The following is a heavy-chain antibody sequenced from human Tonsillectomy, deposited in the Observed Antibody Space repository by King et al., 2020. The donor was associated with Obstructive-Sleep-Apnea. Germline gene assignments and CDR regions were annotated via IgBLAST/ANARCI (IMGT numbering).Heavy chain of an antibody. CDR1: GGSISSTNW. CDR2: IYHSGST. J-gene: IGHJ6*02. CDR3: ARDGDYGSTHANEHFYYYSGMDV. Sequence: MQLQESGPGLVKPSGTLSLTCAVSGGSISSTNWWSWVRQPPGKGLEWIGEIYHSGSTNYNPSLKSRVTISVDKSKNQFSLNLRSVTAADTAVYYCARDGDYGSTHANEHFYYYSGMDVWGQGTTVIVSS. V-gene: IGHV4-4*02. D-gene: IGHD3-10*01.